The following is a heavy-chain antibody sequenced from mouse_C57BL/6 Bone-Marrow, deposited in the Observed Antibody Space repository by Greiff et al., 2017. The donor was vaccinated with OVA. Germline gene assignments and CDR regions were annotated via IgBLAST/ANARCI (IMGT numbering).Heavy chain of an antibody. CDR3: ARPRITTVVATDWYFDV. D-gene: IGHD1-1*01. CDR2: IDPSDSET. V-gene: IGHV1-52*01. CDR1: GYTFTSYW. Sequence: QVQLQQPGAELVRPGSSVKLSCKASGYTFTSYWMHWVKQRPIQGLEWIGNIDPSDSETHYNQKFKDKATLTVDKSSSTAYMQLSSLTSEDSAVYDCARPRITTVVATDWYFDVWGTGTTVTVSS. J-gene: IGHJ1*03.